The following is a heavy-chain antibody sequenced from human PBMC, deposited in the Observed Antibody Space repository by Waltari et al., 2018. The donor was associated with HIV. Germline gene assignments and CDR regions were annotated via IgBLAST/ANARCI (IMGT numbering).Heavy chain of an antibody. CDR1: GGTFSSYA. J-gene: IGHJ6*02. D-gene: IGHD5-12*01. Sequence: QVQLVQSGAEVKKPGSSVKVSCKASGGTFSSYAISWVRQAPGQGLEWMGGIIPIFGTANYAQKFQGRVTITADESTSTAYMELSSLRSEDTAVYYCAGAAAGVRATIGNYYGMDVWGQGTTVTVSS. CDR3: AGAAAGVRATIGNYYGMDV. V-gene: IGHV1-69*01. CDR2: IIPIFGTA.